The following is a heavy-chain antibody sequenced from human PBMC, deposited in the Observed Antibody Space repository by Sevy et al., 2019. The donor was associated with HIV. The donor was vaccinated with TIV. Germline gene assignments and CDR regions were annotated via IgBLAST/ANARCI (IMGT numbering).Heavy chain of an antibody. CDR2: IYWDDDK. D-gene: IGHD3-9*01. V-gene: IGHV2-5*02. CDR1: GFSLSTSGVG. Sequence: SGPTLVKPTQTLTLTCTFSGFSLSTSGVGMGWIRQPPGKALVWLALIYWDDDKRYSPSLKSRLTITKDTSKNQVVLTMTNMDPVDTATYYCVHRPENYDILTGYLPNWFDPSGQGTMVTVSS. J-gene: IGHJ5*02. CDR3: VHRPENYDILTGYLPNWFDP.